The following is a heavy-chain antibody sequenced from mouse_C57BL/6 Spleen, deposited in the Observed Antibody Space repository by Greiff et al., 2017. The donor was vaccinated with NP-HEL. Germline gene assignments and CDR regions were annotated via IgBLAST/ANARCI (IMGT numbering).Heavy chain of an antibody. J-gene: IGHJ1*03. CDR3: ARGYHFDV. D-gene: IGHD2-2*01. CDR2: ISYDGSN. CDR1: GYSITSGYY. V-gene: IGHV3-6*01. Sequence: EVHLVESGPGLVKPSQSLSLTCSVTGYSITSGYYWNWIRQFPGNKLEWMGYISYDGSNNYNPSLKNRISITRDTSKNQFFLKLNSVTTEDTATYYCARGYHFDVWGTGTTVTVSS.